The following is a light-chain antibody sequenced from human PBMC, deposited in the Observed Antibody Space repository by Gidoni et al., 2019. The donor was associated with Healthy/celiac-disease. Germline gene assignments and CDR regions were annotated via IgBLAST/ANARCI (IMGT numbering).Light chain of an antibody. V-gene: IGKV2-28*01. Sequence: IVTTQYPLSLPVTPGEPASISCRSSQSLLHSNGYNYLDWYLQKPGQSPQLLIYLGSNRASGVPDRFSGSGSGTDFTLKISRVEAEDVGVYYCMQALQTPRTFGQGTKVEIK. CDR3: MQALQTPRT. CDR2: LGS. J-gene: IGKJ1*01. CDR1: QSLLHSNGYNY.